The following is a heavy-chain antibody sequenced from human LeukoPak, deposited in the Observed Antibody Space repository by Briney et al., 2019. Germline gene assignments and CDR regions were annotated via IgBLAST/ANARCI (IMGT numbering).Heavy chain of an antibody. CDR3: ARGLDYGGNTLVLSASDM. CDR2: ISVYNGNT. Sequence: GASVKVSCKASGYTFTSYGISWVRQAPGQGLEWMGWISVYNGNTKYAQNLQGRATMTTDTSTSTAYMELRSLRSDDTAVYYCARGLDYGGNTLVLSASDMWGQGTMVTVSS. D-gene: IGHD4-23*01. J-gene: IGHJ3*02. V-gene: IGHV1-18*01. CDR1: GYTFTSYG.